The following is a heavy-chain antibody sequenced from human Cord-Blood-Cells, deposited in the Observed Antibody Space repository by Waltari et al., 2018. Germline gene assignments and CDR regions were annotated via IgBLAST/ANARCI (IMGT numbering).Heavy chain of an antibody. V-gene: IGHV6-1*01. CDR1: GDSVSSNSAA. D-gene: IGHD7-27*01. Sequence: QVQLQQSGPGLVKPSQTLPLTCAISGDSVSSNSAAWNWTRQTPTKGLEWLGRTYYRSKWYNDYAVSVKSRITINPDTSKNQFSLQLNSVTPEDTAVYYCARELTGEDGYFDYWGQGTLVTVSS. CDR3: ARELTGEDGYFDY. J-gene: IGHJ4*02. CDR2: TYYRSKWYN.